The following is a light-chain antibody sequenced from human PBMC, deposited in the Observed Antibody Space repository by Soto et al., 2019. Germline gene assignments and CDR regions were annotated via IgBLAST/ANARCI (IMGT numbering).Light chain of an antibody. CDR2: GNS. Sequence: QSALTQPPSVSGAPGQRVTISCTGSSSNIGAGYDVHWYQQLPGTAPKLLIYGNSNRPSGVPDRFSGSKSGTSASLAITGLQAEDEADYYCQSYDGSLSGYVFGTGTRSPS. J-gene: IGLJ1*01. V-gene: IGLV1-40*01. CDR1: SSNIGAGYD. CDR3: QSYDGSLSGYV.